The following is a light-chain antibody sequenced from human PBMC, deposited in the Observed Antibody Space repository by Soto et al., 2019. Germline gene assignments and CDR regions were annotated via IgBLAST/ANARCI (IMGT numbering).Light chain of an antibody. V-gene: IGKV1-5*03. CDR2: KAS. CDR3: HHYYSYPCI. J-gene: IGKJ1*01. CDR1: QSIINL. Sequence: DIQMTQSPSTLSASVGDRVTITCRASQSIINLLAWYQQKPGKAPYLLIYKASSLQSGVPSRFSGSASVTDFSLNISSLQPDDFASYYCHHYYSYPCIFGQGTKVEIK.